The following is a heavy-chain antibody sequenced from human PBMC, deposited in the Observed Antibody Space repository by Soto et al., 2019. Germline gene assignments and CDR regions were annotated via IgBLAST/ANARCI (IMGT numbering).Heavy chain of an antibody. Sequence: GGSLRLSCAACAFTLSIYAMSWVRPAPGKGLEWLSLIMCKGDNTECAGSGKCRFTISRENSKHTLYLHMNSLRVEATAIYYCAKDLRPDSRYYLEYRGQGTMITVCS. CDR1: AFTLSIYA. V-gene: IGHV3-23*01. CDR2: IMCKGDNT. CDR3: AKDLRPDSRYYLEY. J-gene: IGHJ4*02. D-gene: IGHD3-22*01.